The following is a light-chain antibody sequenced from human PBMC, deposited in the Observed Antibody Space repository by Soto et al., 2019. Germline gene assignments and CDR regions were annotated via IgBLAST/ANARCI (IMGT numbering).Light chain of an antibody. CDR2: GAS. CDR1: QTVYSSL. Sequence: TVLTQSPGTLSLSPGERATLSCRAAQTVYSSLLAWYQQKPGQAPRLLIYGASSRATGIPDRFSGSGSGTDFTLTFSRVEPEDFAVYHCQQYGNAPITFGQGTRLEIK. V-gene: IGKV3-20*01. J-gene: IGKJ5*01. CDR3: QQYGNAPIT.